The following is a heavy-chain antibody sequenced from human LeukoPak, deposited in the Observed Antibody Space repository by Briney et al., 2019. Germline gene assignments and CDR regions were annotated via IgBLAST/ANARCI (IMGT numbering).Heavy chain of an antibody. D-gene: IGHD2-2*01. J-gene: IGHJ5*02. CDR1: GFTFGDYA. CDR3: TRTVVVPAAKDWFDP. Sequence: GGSLRLSCTASGFTFGDYAMSWFRQAPGKGLEWVGFIRSKAYGGTTEYAASVKGRFTISRDDSKSIAYLQMNSLKTEDTAVYYCTRTVVVPAAKDWFDPWGQGTLVTVSS. CDR2: IRSKAYGGTT. V-gene: IGHV3-49*03.